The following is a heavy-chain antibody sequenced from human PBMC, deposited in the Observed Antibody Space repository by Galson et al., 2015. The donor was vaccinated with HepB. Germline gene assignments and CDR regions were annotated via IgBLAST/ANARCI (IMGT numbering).Heavy chain of an antibody. J-gene: IGHJ6*02. Sequence: SLRLSCAASGFTFSSYGMHWVRQAPGKGLEWVAVISYDGSNKYYADSVKGRFTISRDNSKNTLYLQMNSLRAEDTAVYYCASLLGYCSGGSCYDYYGMDVWGQGTTVTVSS. CDR3: ASLLGYCSGGSCYDYYGMDV. D-gene: IGHD2-15*01. V-gene: IGHV3-30*03. CDR1: GFTFSSYG. CDR2: ISYDGSNK.